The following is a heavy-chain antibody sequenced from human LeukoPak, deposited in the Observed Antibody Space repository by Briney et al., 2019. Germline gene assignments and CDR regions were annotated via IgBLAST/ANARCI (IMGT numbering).Heavy chain of an antibody. V-gene: IGHV3-23*01. CDR2: LTGGSDYT. CDR1: GFTFSSYD. J-gene: IGHJ3*02. CDR3: ARRLFDSGTGGPFDI. D-gene: IGHD3-10*01. Sequence: GGSLRLSCAASGFTFSSYDMSWVRQAPGKGLDWVSALTGGSDYTYLADCVKGRFTISRDNSKHTVYLQMNSLRGEDTAVYYCARRLFDSGTGGPFDIWGQGTMVTVSS.